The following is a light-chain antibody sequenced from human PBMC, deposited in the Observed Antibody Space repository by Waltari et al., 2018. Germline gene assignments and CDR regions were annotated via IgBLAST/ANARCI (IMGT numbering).Light chain of an antibody. CDR1: GNDVGGYNY. CDR2: DVT. J-gene: IGLJ2*01. V-gene: IGLV2-14*03. CDR3: SSYASSATVI. Sequence: QSALTQPASVSGSPGQSITISCSGTGNDVGGYNYVPWYHQHPGKVPQLVICDVTKRPSGVSNRFSGCKSDNAASLTISGLQPEDEADYYCSSYASSATVIFGGGTKLTVL.